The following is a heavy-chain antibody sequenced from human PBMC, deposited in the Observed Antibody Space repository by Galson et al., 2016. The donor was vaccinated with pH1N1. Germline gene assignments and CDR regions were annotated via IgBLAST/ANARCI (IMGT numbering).Heavy chain of an antibody. Sequence: SVKVSCKASGGTFSSYTINWVRQAPGQGLEWMGRILPILGIANYAQKFQGRVTITADKSTSTVYMEVISLRSDDTAVYYCARTPAAVGNAFDMWGQGTKVTVSS. CDR3: ARTPAAVGNAFDM. CDR2: ILPILGIA. CDR1: GGTFSSYT. D-gene: IGHD6-13*01. V-gene: IGHV1-69*02. J-gene: IGHJ3*02.